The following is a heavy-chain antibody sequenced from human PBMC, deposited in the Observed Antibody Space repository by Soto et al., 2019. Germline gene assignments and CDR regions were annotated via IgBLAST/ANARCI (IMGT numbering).Heavy chain of an antibody. CDR1: GFTFSSYW. CDR3: GRLLGPPQFDS. V-gene: IGHV3-7*03. Sequence: EVQLLESGGGLVQPGGSLRLSCAASGFTFSSYWMSWVRQAPGKGLEWVADIKRDGSQKNHIDSMKGRFTISRDNSENPLDSQMGYLRAGDTGGQYFGRLLGPPQFDSWRQGTLVTVS. CDR2: IKRDGSQK. D-gene: IGHD3-10*01. J-gene: IGHJ4*02.